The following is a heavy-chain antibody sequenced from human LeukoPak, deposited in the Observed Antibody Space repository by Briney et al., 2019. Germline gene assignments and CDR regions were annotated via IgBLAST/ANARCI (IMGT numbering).Heavy chain of an antibody. D-gene: IGHD6-19*01. CDR2: ISGSGSST. V-gene: IGHV3-23*01. J-gene: IGHJ4*02. CDR3: ATYSSGWYGGFDY. Sequence: GGSLRLSCAASGFTFSSYAMSWVRQAPGKGLEWVSAISGSGSSTYYADSVKGRFTISRDNSKNTLYLQMNSLRAEDTAVYYCATYSSGWYGGFDYWGQGTLVTVSS. CDR1: GFTFSSYA.